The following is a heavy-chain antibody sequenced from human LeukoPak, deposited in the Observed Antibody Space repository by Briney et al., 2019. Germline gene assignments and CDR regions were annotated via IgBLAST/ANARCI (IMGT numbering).Heavy chain of an antibody. CDR3: ARVGCSSTSCYPGLV. CDR1: GGSISSYY. Sequence: PSETLSLTCTVSGGSISSYYWSWIRQPAGKGLEWIGRIYTSGSTNYNPSLKSRVTMSVDTSKNQFSLKLSSVTAADTAVYYCARVGCSSTSCYPGLVWGQGTTVTVSS. V-gene: IGHV4-4*07. J-gene: IGHJ6*02. CDR2: IYTSGST. D-gene: IGHD2-2*01.